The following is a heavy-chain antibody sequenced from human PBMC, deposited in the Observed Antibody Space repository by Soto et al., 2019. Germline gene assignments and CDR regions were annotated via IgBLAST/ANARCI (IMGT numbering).Heavy chain of an antibody. D-gene: IGHD1-1*01. Sequence: SETLSLTCTVSGGSISSYYCSWIRQAPGKGLEWIGYIYHSGYTLYNPSLKGRVTISVDKSKNHFSLNLTSVTAADTAVYYCARDQLEGNWFDPWGQGTLVTVSS. V-gene: IGHV4-59*12. CDR2: IYHSGYT. J-gene: IGHJ5*02. CDR3: ARDQLEGNWFDP. CDR1: GGSISSYY.